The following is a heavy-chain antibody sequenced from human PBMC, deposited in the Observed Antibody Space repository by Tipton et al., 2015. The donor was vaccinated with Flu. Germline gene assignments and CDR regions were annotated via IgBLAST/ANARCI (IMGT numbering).Heavy chain of an antibody. CDR3: TAGVGATDHDY. D-gene: IGHD1-26*01. Sequence: SLRLSCVASGLTFREAWMSWVRQAPGKGLEWVGRIKSKTDSGTRDFAAPVKGRFSISRDDSKNTLYLQMNSRKIEDTAVYYCTAGVGATDHDYWGQGTLVTVSS. CDR2: IKSKTDSGTR. CDR1: GLTFREAW. V-gene: IGHV3-15*01. J-gene: IGHJ4*02.